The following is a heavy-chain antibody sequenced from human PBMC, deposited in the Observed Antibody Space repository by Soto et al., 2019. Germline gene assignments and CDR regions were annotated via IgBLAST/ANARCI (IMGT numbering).Heavy chain of an antibody. Sequence: ASVKVSCKASGYTFTSYYMHWVRQAPGQGLEWMGIINPSGGSTSYAQKFQGRVTMTRDTSTSTVYMELSSLRSEDTAVYYCARDPALYYDILTGYFDYWGQGTLVTVSS. J-gene: IGHJ4*02. CDR2: INPSGGST. D-gene: IGHD3-9*01. V-gene: IGHV1-46*03. CDR3: ARDPALYYDILTGYFDY. CDR1: GYTFTSYY.